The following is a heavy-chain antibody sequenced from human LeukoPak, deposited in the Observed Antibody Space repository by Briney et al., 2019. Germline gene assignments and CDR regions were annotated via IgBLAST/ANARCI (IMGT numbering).Heavy chain of an antibody. CDR1: GYTFTGYY. CDR3: ARGTYCGGDCIGN. J-gene: IGHJ4*02. CDR2: INPNSGGT. V-gene: IGHV1-2*02. D-gene: IGHD2-21*02. Sequence: GASVKVSCKASGYTFTGYYIYWVRQAPGHGLEWMGWINPNSGGTNYAQKFQGRVTMTRDTSISTAYMELSRLRSDDTAVYYCARGTYCGGDCIGNWGQGTLVIVSS.